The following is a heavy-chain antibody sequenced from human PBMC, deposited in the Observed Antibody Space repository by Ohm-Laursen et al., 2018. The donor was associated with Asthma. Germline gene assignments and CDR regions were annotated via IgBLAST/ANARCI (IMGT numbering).Heavy chain of an antibody. Sequence: SLRLSCAASGYTFSRYSIHWVRQIPGKGLEWVASISTASSFIYYADSVRGRFTTSRDNARNSVYLQMNSLRAEDTAVYYCARDSSYYYDSGPPGYWGQGTLVTVSS. CDR3: ARDSSYYYDSGPPGY. D-gene: IGHD3-22*01. J-gene: IGHJ4*02. CDR1: GYTFSRYS. V-gene: IGHV3-21*04. CDR2: ISTASSFI.